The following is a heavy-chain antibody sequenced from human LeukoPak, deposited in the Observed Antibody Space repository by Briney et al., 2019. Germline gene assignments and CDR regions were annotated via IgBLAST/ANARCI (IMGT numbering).Heavy chain of an antibody. CDR2: IKQDGSEK. J-gene: IGHJ4*02. Sequence: GGSLRLSCAASGFTFSSYWMSWVRQAPGKGLEWVANIKQDGSEKYYVDSVKGRFTISRDNAKNSLYLQMNSLRAEDTAVYYCANQGAIAARPFDYWGQGTLVTFSS. CDR3: ANQGAIAARPFDY. D-gene: IGHD6-6*01. CDR1: GFTFSSYW. V-gene: IGHV3-7*01.